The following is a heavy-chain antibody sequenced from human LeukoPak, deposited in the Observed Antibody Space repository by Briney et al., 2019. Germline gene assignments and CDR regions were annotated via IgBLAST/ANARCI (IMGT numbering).Heavy chain of an antibody. CDR2: IIPILGIA. D-gene: IGHD6-19*01. J-gene: IGHJ4*02. V-gene: IGHV1-69*04. Sequence: GASVKVPCKASGGTFSSYAISWVRQAPGQGLEWMGRIIPILGIANYAQKFQGRVTITADKSTSTAYMELSSLRSEDTAVYYCARDLNSSGDDYWGQGTLVTVSS. CDR3: ARDLNSSGDDY. CDR1: GGTFSSYA.